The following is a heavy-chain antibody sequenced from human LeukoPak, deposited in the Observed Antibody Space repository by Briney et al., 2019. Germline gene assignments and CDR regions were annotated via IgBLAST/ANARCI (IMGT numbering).Heavy chain of an antibody. CDR2: IKSKADDETT. D-gene: IGHD7-27*01. Sequence: PGGSLRLSCVVSRFTFSDAWMNWVRQAPGKGLEWVGRIKSKADDETTDYAAPVKGRFTVSRDDSENTHYLQMNSLKTEDTAVYYCTTDWGSIYWGQGTLVTVSS. J-gene: IGHJ4*02. CDR1: RFTFSDAW. V-gene: IGHV3-15*01. CDR3: TTDWGSIY.